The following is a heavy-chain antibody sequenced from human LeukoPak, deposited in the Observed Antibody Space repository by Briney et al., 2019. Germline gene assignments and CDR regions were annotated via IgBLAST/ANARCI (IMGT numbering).Heavy chain of an antibody. V-gene: IGHV1-18*01. CDR3: ARSYGSRPFTDY. CDR1: GYTFTTYG. J-gene: IGHJ4*02. Sequence: ASVRVSCKASGYTFTTYGISWVRQAPGQGLEWMGWISAYNGNINYAQKLQGRVTMTTDTSTSTAYMELRSLTSDDTAVYYCARSYGSRPFTDYWGQGTLGTVSS. D-gene: IGHD4-17*01. CDR2: ISAYNGNI.